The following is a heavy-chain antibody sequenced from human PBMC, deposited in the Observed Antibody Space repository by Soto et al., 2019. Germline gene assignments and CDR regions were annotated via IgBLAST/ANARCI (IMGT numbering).Heavy chain of an antibody. CDR3: AREYYGMDV. V-gene: IGHV4-59*12. J-gene: IGHJ6*02. Sequence: QVQLQESGPGLVKPSETLSLTCTVSGGSISSDYWSWIRQPPGKGLEWIGQIYYSGGTNYNPSLKXPXTXLVDTSKNQFSLKLSSATAADTAVYYCAREYYGMDVWGQGTTVTVSS. CDR2: IYYSGGT. CDR1: GGSISSDY.